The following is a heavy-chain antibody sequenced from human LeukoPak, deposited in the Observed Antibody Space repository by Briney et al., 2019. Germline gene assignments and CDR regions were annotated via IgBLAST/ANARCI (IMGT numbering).Heavy chain of an antibody. D-gene: IGHD6-13*01. CDR1: GFTFSGYA. J-gene: IGHJ4*02. CDR3: ARDQYSSSWGQFDY. CDR2: ISYDGSNK. V-gene: IGHV3-30*04. Sequence: GGTLRLSCAASGFTFSGYAMHWVRQAPGKGLEWVAVISYDGSNKYYADSVKGRFTISRDNSKNTLYLQMNSLRAEDTAVYYCARDQYSSSWGQFDYWGQGTLVTVSS.